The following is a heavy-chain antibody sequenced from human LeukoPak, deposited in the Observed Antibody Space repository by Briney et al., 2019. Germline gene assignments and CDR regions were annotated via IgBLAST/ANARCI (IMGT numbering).Heavy chain of an antibody. CDR1: GGSISSYY. CDR3: ARGGSSWSTAFDY. V-gene: IGHV4-59*01. J-gene: IGHJ4*02. Sequence: SETLSLTCTVSGGSISSYYWSWIRQPPGKGLEWIGYIYYSGSTNYNPSPKSRVTISVDTSKNQFSLKLSSVTAADTAVYYCARGGSSWSTAFDYWGQGTLVTVSS. CDR2: IYYSGST. D-gene: IGHD6-13*01.